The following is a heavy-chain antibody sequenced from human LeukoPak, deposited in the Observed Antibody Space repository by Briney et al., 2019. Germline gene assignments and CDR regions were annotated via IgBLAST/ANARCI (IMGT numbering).Heavy chain of an antibody. CDR3: ARGARHGGLSD. Sequence: GGSLRLSCAASGFTFSSYAMSWVRQAPGKGLEWVSGISGSGGSTYYADSVKGRFTISRDNSKNTLYLQMNSLRAEDTAVYYCARGARHGGLSDWGQGTLVTVSS. D-gene: IGHD4-23*01. CDR1: GFTFSSYA. CDR2: ISGSGGST. J-gene: IGHJ4*02. V-gene: IGHV3-23*01.